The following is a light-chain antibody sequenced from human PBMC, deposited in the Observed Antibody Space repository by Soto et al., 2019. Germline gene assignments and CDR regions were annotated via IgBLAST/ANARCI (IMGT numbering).Light chain of an antibody. V-gene: IGKV3-11*01. CDR3: QQRSNWPLT. Sequence: EIVLTRSPATLSLSPGERATLSCRASQSISSHLAWYQQKPGQAPRLLIYDASNRATGIPARFSGSGSGTDFTLTISSLEPEDSAVYYCQQRSNWPLTFGGGTKVDIK. CDR2: DAS. J-gene: IGKJ4*01. CDR1: QSISSH.